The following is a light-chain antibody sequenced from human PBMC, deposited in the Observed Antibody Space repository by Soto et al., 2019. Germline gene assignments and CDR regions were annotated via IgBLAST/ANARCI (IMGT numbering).Light chain of an antibody. Sequence: QSALTQPASVSGSPGQSITISCTGTSSDVGGYNYVSWYQQYPGKAPKLMIYDVSNRPSGVSNRFSGSKSGNTASLTISGLQAEDEAAYYCSSYTSSSTLEVFGTGTKRTVL. CDR1: SSDVGGYNY. J-gene: IGLJ1*01. CDR3: SSYTSSSTLEV. CDR2: DVS. V-gene: IGLV2-14*01.